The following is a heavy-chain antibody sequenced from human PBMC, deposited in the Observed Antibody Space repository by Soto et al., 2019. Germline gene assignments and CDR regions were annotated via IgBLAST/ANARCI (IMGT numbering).Heavy chain of an antibody. CDR1: GFTFTSSA. Sequence: SVKVSCKASGFTFTSSAVQWVRQARGQRLEWIGWIVVGSGNTNYAQKFQERVTITRDMSTSTAYMELSSLRSEDTAVYYCAILTGDCSGSSCYSTDYYYYYYGMDVWGQGTTVTVSS. J-gene: IGHJ6*02. CDR3: AILTGDCSGSSCYSTDYYYYYYGMDV. D-gene: IGHD2-15*01. CDR2: IVVGSGNT. V-gene: IGHV1-58*01.